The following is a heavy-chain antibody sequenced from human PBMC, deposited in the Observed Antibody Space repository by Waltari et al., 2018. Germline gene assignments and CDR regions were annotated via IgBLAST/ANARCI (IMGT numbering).Heavy chain of an antibody. CDR1: GFTFSSYS. J-gene: IGHJ4*02. D-gene: IGHD6-19*01. V-gene: IGHV3-21*01. Sequence: EVQLVESGGGLVKPGGSLRLSCAASGFTFSSYSMNWVRQAPGKGLEWVSSISSSSSYIYYADSVKGRFTISRDNSKNTLYLQMNSLRAEDTAVYYCAKDSGWTLDYWGQGTLVTVSS. CDR3: AKDSGWTLDY. CDR2: ISSSSSYI.